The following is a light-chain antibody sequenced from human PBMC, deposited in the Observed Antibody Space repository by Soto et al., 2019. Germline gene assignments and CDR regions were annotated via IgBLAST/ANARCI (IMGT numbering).Light chain of an antibody. CDR2: WGS. V-gene: IGKV2-28*01. CDR3: MQALQTPPYT. CDR1: QSLLHSNGYNY. Sequence: DIVMTQSPLSLPVTPGEPASISCRSSQSLLHSNGYNYLDWYLQKPGQSPQLLFYWGSNQASGVPDRFSGSGSGTDFTLKISRVEVEDVGVYYCMQALQTPPYTFGQGTKLEIK. J-gene: IGKJ2*01.